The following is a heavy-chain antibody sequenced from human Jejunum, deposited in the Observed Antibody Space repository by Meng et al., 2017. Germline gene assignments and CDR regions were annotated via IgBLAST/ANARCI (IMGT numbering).Heavy chain of an antibody. CDR1: GFTFSSGW. CDR3: ARDPASGVPIDS. D-gene: IGHD1-26*01. CDR2: IKADGSEI. Sequence: WGSLRLSCVVSGFTFSSGWVSWVRQAPGKGPEWVANIKADGSEIYYADSVKGRFTISIDNAKNSLFMQMNSLRADDTDMYYCARDPASGVPIDSWGQGILVTVSS. J-gene: IGHJ4*02. V-gene: IGHV3-7*01.